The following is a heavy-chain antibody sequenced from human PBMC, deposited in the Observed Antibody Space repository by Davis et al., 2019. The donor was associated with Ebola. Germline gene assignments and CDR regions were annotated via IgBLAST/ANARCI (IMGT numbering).Heavy chain of an antibody. CDR2: ISSSSSTI. CDR1: GFTFSSYS. J-gene: IGHJ3*02. D-gene: IGHD3-10*01. V-gene: IGHV3-48*02. Sequence: GGSLRLSCAASGFTFSSYSMNWVRQAPGKGLEWVSYISSSSSTIYYADSVKGRFTISRDNAKNSLYLQMNSLRDEDTAVYYCAREYITMVRGVIITGNAFDIWGQGTMVTVSS. CDR3: AREYITMVRGVIITGNAFDI.